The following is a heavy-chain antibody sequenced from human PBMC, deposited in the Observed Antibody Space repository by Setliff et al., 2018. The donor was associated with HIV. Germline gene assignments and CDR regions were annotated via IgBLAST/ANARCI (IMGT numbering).Heavy chain of an antibody. V-gene: IGHV5-51*01. CDR3: AIAYCGGDCYSAEYFQH. CDR2: IYPGDSDT. CDR1: GFNFRTSW. Sequence: PGESLKISCQGSGFNFRTSWIGWVRQMPGKGLEWMGIIYPGDSDTRYSPSFQGQVTISADKSISTAYLQWSSLKASDTAMYYCAIAYCGGDCYSAEYFQHWGQGTLVTVSS. D-gene: IGHD2-21*02. J-gene: IGHJ1*01.